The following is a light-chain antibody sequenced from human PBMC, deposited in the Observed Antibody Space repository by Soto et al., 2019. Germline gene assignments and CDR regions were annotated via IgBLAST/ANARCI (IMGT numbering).Light chain of an antibody. CDR3: QQYGNSPQIT. V-gene: IGKV3-15*01. CDR2: GAS. CDR1: QSVSSN. J-gene: IGKJ5*01. Sequence: EIVITLSPSSLSVSPGERATCSCRASQSVSSNLAWYQQKPGQAPRLLIYGASTRATGIPARFSGSGSGTDFTLTISRLEPEDFAVYFCQQYGNSPQITFGQGTRLEIK.